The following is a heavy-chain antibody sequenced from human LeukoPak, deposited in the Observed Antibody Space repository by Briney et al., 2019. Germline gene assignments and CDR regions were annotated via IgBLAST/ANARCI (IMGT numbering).Heavy chain of an antibody. Sequence: GGSLRLSCAASGFTFDDYAMHWVRQAPGKGLEWVSSISSSSYIYYADSVKGRFTISRDNAKNSLYLQMNSLRAEDTAVYYCARDGQWLVAFDYWGQGTLVTVSS. D-gene: IGHD6-19*01. CDR3: ARDGQWLVAFDY. J-gene: IGHJ4*02. CDR2: ISSSSYI. V-gene: IGHV3-69-1*01. CDR1: GFTFDDYA.